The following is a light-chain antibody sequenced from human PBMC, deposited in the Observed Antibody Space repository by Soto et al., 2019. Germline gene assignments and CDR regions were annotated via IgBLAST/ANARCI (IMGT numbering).Light chain of an antibody. CDR3: QQSFTTPRT. J-gene: IGKJ1*01. V-gene: IGKV1-39*01. CDR1: RSISSY. Sequence: DIQLTQSPSSLSASVGDRLTITCRASRSISSYLNWYRQTPGKAPKVLIFAASNLQSGVPSRFSGSGSGTDFTLTITSLQPEDFATYYCQQSFTTPRTFGQGTRVEIK. CDR2: AAS.